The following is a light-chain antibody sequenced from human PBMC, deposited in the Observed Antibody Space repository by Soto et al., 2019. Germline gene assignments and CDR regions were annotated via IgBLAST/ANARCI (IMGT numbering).Light chain of an antibody. CDR3: QQFNSYPLT. J-gene: IGKJ4*01. Sequence: DIHLTQSPSFLSASGGDRVTITCRASQGIASSLAWYQQKAGKAPKLLIYGASTLETGVPSRFSGSGPGTEFTLTISSLQPEDFGIYYCQQFNSYPLTFGGGTKVEIK. CDR2: GAS. V-gene: IGKV1-9*01. CDR1: QGIASS.